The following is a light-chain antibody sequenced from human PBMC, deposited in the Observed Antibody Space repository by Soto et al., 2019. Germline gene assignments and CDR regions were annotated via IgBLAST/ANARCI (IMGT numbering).Light chain of an antibody. CDR1: QRVSGNY. Sequence: EIVLTQSPGTLSLSPGERATLSCRASQRVSGNYLAWFQQKPGPAHRLLIYGASSRASGIPDRFSGSGSGTDFTLTMRRLEPEDFAVYYCQQYGFSLRPFGQGTKVDIK. CDR3: QQYGFSLRP. V-gene: IGKV3-20*01. CDR2: GAS. J-gene: IGKJ1*01.